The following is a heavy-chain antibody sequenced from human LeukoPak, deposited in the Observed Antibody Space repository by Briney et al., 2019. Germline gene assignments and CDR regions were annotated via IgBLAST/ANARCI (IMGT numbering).Heavy chain of an antibody. V-gene: IGHV3-30*03. Sequence: GGSLRLSCAASGFTFSSYGMHWVRQAPGKGLEWVAVISYDGSNKYYADSVKGRFTISRDNSKNTLYLQMNSLRAEDTAVYYCASIIVVVPAATHRHVYAFDIWGQGTMVTVSS. J-gene: IGHJ3*02. CDR3: ASIIVVVPAATHRHVYAFDI. CDR2: ISYDGSNK. D-gene: IGHD2-2*01. CDR1: GFTFSSYG.